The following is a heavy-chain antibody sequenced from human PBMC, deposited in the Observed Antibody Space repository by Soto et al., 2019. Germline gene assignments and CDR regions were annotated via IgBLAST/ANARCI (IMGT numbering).Heavy chain of an antibody. CDR3: ARDREPRDYYDSSGPSAFDI. J-gene: IGHJ3*02. Sequence: HPGGSLRLSCAASGFTFNTYGMHWVRQAPGKGLEWVAVIAYDGGNKYYADSVKGRFTISRDNSNNTVYLQMNSLRAEDTAVYYCARDREPRDYYDSSGPSAFDIWGQGTMVTVSS. CDR2: IAYDGGNK. V-gene: IGHV3-30*03. CDR1: GFTFNTYG. D-gene: IGHD3-22*01.